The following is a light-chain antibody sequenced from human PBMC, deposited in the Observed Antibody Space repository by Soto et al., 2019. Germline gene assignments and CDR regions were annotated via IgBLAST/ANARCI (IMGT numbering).Light chain of an antibody. V-gene: IGLV2-14*03. J-gene: IGLJ1*01. Sequence: QSALTQPASVSGSPGQSITISCTGTSSDIGGYNYVSWYQQHPGKAPKLIINYVTNRPSGVSNRFSGSKSGNTASLTISGLQADDEGDYYCSSYTSTASYVFGTG. CDR1: SSDIGGYNY. CDR3: SSYTSTASYV. CDR2: YVT.